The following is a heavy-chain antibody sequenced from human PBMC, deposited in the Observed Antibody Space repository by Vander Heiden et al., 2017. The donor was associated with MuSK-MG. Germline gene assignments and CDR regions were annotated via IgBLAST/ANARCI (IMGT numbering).Heavy chain of an antibody. CDR3: ARDRAVAGMGDY. V-gene: IGHV4-39*07. J-gene: IGHJ4*02. CDR2: IYYRGST. Sequence: QLQLQESGPGLVKPSETLSLTCTVSGGSISSSSYYWGWIRQPPGKGLGWIGSIYYRGSTYYNPSLKSRVTISVDTAKNQFSLKLSSVTAADTAVYYCARDRAVAGMGDYWGQGTLVTVSS. CDR1: GGSISSSSYY. D-gene: IGHD6-19*01.